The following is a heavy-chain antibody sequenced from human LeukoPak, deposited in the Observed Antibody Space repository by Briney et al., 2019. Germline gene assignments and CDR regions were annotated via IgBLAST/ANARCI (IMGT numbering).Heavy chain of an antibody. CDR1: GGSISSGGYY. CDR2: IYHSGST. CDR3: ARVTVAGTVFDY. J-gene: IGHJ4*02. D-gene: IGHD6-19*01. V-gene: IGHV4-30-2*01. Sequence: SETLSLTRTVSGGSISSGGYYWSWIRQPPGKGLEWIGYIYHSGSTYFNPSLKSRVTISVDMSKNQFSLRLSSVTAADTAVYYCARVTVAGTVFDYWGQGTLVTVSS.